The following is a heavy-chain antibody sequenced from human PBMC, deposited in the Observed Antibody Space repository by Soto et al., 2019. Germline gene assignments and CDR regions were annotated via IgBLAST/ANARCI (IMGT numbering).Heavy chain of an antibody. J-gene: IGHJ4*02. CDR3: ARGGSGYTWFNEF. CDR1: GGLFSSYP. Sequence: QEQLVQSGAEVKKPGSSVKVSCKASGGLFSSYPISWVRQVPGQGLEWMGGIIPAFQTAYYTQRFQGRVTITADESTNTAYMELSSLRSEDTAIYYCARGGSGYTWFNEFWGQGTLVTVSS. V-gene: IGHV1-69*01. D-gene: IGHD3-22*01. CDR2: IIPAFQTA.